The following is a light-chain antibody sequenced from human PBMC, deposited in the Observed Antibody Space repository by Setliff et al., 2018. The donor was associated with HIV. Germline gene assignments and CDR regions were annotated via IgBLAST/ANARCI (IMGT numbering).Light chain of an antibody. J-gene: IGLJ3*02. CDR1: SSDVGSYNL. CDR3: YSYARSSAV. Sequence: QSALTQPASVSGSPGQSITISCTGTSSDVGSYNLVSWYQQHPGGAPKLLIYEVSKRPSGISNRFSGSKSDNMASLTISGLQAGDEADYYCYSYARSSAVFGGGTKVTVL. CDR2: EVS. V-gene: IGLV2-23*02.